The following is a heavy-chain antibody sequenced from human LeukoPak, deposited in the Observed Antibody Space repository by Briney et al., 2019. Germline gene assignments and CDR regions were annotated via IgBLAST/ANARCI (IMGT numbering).Heavy chain of an antibody. J-gene: IGHJ4*02. CDR2: ISGSGGST. D-gene: IGHD6-13*01. CDR1: GFTFSSYA. V-gene: IGHV3-23*01. Sequence: GSLRLSCAASGFTFSSYAMSWVRQAPGKGLEWVSAISGSGGSTYYADSVKGRFTISRDNSKNTLYLQMNSLRAEDTAVYYCAKDLRWGIAAAGRTFDYWGQGTLVTVSS. CDR3: AKDLRWGIAAAGRTFDY.